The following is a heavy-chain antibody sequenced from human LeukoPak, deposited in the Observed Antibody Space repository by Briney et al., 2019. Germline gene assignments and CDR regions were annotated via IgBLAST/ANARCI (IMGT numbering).Heavy chain of an antibody. D-gene: IGHD6-13*01. J-gene: IGHJ1*01. CDR2: IWYDGSNK. CDR1: GFTFSSYG. V-gene: IGHV3-30*02. Sequence: PGGSLRLSCAASGFTFSSYGMHWVRQAPGKGLEWVAVIWYDGSNKYYADSVKGRFTISRDNSKNTLYLQMNSLRAEDTAVYYCAKDRLYSSKSYRYFQEWGQGTLVTVSS. CDR3: AKDRLYSSKSYRYFQE.